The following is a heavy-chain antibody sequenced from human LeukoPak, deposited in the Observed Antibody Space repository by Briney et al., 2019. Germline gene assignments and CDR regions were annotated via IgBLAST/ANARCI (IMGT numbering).Heavy chain of an antibody. CDR3: ARNLITMIVVVTY. V-gene: IGHV3-48*04. D-gene: IGHD3-22*01. CDR2: ISSSGSTM. Sequence: GGSLRLSCAASGFTFSSYSMNWVRQAPGKGLEWVSYISSSGSTMYYTDSVKGRFTISRDNAKNSLYLQMNSLRAEDTAVYYCARNLITMIVVVTYWGQGTLVTVSS. CDR1: GFTFSSYS. J-gene: IGHJ4*02.